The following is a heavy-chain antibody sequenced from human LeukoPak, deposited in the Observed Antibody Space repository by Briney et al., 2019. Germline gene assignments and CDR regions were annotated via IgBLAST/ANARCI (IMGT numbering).Heavy chain of an antibody. Sequence: GASVKVSCKASGYTFTDYYFHWVRQAPGQGLEWMGWINPNSGGTNYAQKFQGRVTMTRDTSISTAYMDLSSLRSDDTAVYYCTRGYFDSSGFDAPFDFWGQGTLVTVSS. CDR1: GYTFTDYY. V-gene: IGHV1-2*02. J-gene: IGHJ4*02. CDR3: TRGYFDSSGFDAPFDF. D-gene: IGHD3-22*01. CDR2: INPNSGGT.